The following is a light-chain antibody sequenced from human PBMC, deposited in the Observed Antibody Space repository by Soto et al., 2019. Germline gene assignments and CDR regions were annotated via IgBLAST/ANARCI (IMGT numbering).Light chain of an antibody. Sequence: QSALTQPASVSGSPGQSVIISCTGTSSDVGGYNYVSWYQQHPGKVPKLMIYDVSDRPSGVSNRFSGSKSGNTASLTISGLQAEDEADYYCSSFTGSTSYVFGSGTQLTVL. CDR1: SSDVGGYNY. J-gene: IGLJ7*01. CDR3: SSFTGSTSYV. V-gene: IGLV2-14*03. CDR2: DVS.